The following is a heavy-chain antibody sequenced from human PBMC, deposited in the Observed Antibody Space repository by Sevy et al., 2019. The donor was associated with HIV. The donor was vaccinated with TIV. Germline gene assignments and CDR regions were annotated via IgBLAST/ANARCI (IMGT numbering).Heavy chain of an antibody. D-gene: IGHD3-3*01. CDR1: GFTVSDAW. CDR3: TTAPGVTIFGVVKDY. CDR2: IKSKTDGGTT. V-gene: IGHV3-15*01. Sequence: GGSLRLSCGASGFTVSDAWMSWVRQAPGKGLEWVGRIKSKTDGGTTDYVVPVKGRFTISRHDSKNTLYLQMNSLKTEDTAVYYCTTAPGVTIFGVVKDYWGQGTLVTVSS. J-gene: IGHJ4*02.